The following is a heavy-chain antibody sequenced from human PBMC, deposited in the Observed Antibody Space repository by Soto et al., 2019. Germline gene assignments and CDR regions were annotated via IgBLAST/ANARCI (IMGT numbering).Heavy chain of an antibody. CDR3: ARGGHIAVVTASFDN. V-gene: IGHV1-46*02. CDR1: GYTFNTYY. CDR2: ILPSGGGT. D-gene: IGHD2-21*02. J-gene: IGHJ4*02. Sequence: QVQLVQSGAEVRKPGASVKVSCKPSGYTFNTYYLHWLRQAPGQALEWMGEILPSGGGTTYAQKFLGRVTVTRDTSMTTVFMELSSLRSDDTAVYYCARGGHIAVVTASFDNWGQGTLVTVSS.